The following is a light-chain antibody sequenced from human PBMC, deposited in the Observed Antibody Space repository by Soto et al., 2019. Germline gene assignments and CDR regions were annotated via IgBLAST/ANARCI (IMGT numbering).Light chain of an antibody. CDR1: QSVSSY. V-gene: IGKV3-11*01. CDR3: QQRSNWPT. Sequence: ESVLTQSPATLSLSPGERATLSCRASQSVSSYLAWYQQKPGQAPRLLIYDASNRATGIPARFSGSGSGPDFTLIISSLEPEDFAVYYCQQRSNWPTFGQGTKLEIK. J-gene: IGKJ2*01. CDR2: DAS.